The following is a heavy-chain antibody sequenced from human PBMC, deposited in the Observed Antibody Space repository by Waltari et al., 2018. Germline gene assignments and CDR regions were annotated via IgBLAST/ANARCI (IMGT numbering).Heavy chain of an antibody. D-gene: IGHD1-26*01. V-gene: IGHV3-23*03. CDR3: AKDMSYSGSYVDAFDI. J-gene: IGHJ3*02. Sequence: EVQLLESGGGLVQPGGSLRLSCAASGFTFSSYAMSWVRQAPGKGLEWVSVIYSGGSTYYADSLKGRFTISRDNSKNTLYLQMNSLRAEDTAVYYCAKDMSYSGSYVDAFDIWGQGTMVTVSS. CDR1: GFTFSSYA. CDR2: IYSGGST.